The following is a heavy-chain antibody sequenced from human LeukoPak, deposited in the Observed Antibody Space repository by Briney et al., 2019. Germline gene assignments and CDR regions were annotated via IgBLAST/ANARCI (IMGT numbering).Heavy chain of an antibody. CDR2: IIPIFGIA. J-gene: IGHJ4*02. Sequence: SVTVSCKASGGTFSSYAISWVRQAPGQGLEWMGRIIPIFGIANYAQKFQGRVTITADKSTSTAYMELSSLRSEDTAVYCCARGPSDYFDYWGQGTLVTVSS. CDR1: GGTFSSYA. V-gene: IGHV1-69*04. CDR3: ARGPSDYFDY.